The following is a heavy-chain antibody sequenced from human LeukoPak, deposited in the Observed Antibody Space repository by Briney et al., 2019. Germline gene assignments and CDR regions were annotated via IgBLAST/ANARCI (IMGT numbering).Heavy chain of an antibody. V-gene: IGHV1-18*04. CDR1: GYTFTSYG. CDR3: ARDRTTGTTSPSDFDI. Sequence: ASVKVSCKASGYTFTSYGISWVRQAPGQGLEWMGWISAYNGNTNYAQKFQGRVTMTTDTSTSTAYMELRSLRSDDTAVYYCARDRTTGTTSPSDFDIWGQGTRVTVFS. D-gene: IGHD1-1*01. CDR2: ISAYNGNT. J-gene: IGHJ3*02.